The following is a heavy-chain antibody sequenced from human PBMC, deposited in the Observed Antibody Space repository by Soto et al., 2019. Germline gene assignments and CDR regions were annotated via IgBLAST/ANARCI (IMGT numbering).Heavy chain of an antibody. CDR2: ISGSGGST. D-gene: IGHD6-13*01. Sequence: GGSLRLSCAASGFTFSSYAMSWVRQAPGKGLEWVSAISGSGGSTYYADSVKGRFTISRDNAKNSLYLQMNSLRAEDTAVYYCARAIAAAGKGGMDVWGQGTTVTVSS. V-gene: IGHV3-23*01. CDR1: GFTFSSYA. J-gene: IGHJ6*02. CDR3: ARAIAAAGKGGMDV.